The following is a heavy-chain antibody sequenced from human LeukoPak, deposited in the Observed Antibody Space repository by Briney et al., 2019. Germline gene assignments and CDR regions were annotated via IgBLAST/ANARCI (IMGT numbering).Heavy chain of an antibody. V-gene: IGHV4-34*01. CDR2: INHRGDT. D-gene: IGHD1-1*01. CDR1: GGSFSAYY. CDR3: ARGPTISETGYFDY. Sequence: SETLSLTCAVYGGSFSAYYWSWIRQSPGKGLEWMAEINHRGDTNYNPSVKSRVSISVDTSKNQFSLKVTSLTAADTAVYYCARGPTISETGYFDYWGQGTLVTVSS. J-gene: IGHJ4*03.